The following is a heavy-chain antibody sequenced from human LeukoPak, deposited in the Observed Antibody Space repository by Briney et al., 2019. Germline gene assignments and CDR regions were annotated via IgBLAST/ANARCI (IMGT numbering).Heavy chain of an antibody. CDR2: IKPDSGFT. Sequence: ASVKVSCKASGYAFTVRYMRWVRQVPGQGLEWIGFIKPDSGFTNYAEKFQDRVTMSRDTSITTVYMELSSLGSGDTALYYCSTEDKYCKTTTCDDYWGQGTLVTVSS. CDR1: GYAFTVRY. D-gene: IGHD2/OR15-2a*01. V-gene: IGHV1-2*02. CDR3: STEDKYCKTTTCDDY. J-gene: IGHJ4*02.